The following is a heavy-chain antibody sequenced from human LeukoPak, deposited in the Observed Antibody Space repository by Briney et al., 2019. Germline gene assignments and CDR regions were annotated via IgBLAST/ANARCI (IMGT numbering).Heavy chain of an antibody. CDR3: ARDPNWGSGY. CDR1: GFTFSGYT. J-gene: IGHJ4*02. CDR2: IEASGSDI. Sequence: GGSLRLSCATSGFTFSGYTMIWVRQAPGKGLEWVAIIEASGSDIHYADSVNGRFSISRDNPKNTLTLQMNSLRVDDTAVYYCARDPNWGSGYWRQGTLVTVSS. V-gene: IGHV3-23*01. D-gene: IGHD7-27*01.